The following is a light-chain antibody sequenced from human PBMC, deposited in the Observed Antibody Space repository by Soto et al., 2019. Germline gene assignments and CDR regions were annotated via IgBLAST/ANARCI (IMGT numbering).Light chain of an antibody. V-gene: IGLV8-61*01. J-gene: IGLJ3*02. Sequence: QAVVTQEPSFSVAPGRTVTLTCGLSSGSVSTSYYPSWYQQTPGQAPRTLIYSTNTRSSGVPDRFSGSILGNKAALTITGAQADDESDNYWVLYMGSGIGVFGGGTKLSVL. CDR1: SGSVSTSYY. CDR2: STN. CDR3: VLYMGSGIGV.